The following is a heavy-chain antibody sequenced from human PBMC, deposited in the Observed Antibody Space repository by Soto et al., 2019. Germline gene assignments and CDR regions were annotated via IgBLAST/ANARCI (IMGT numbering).Heavy chain of an antibody. CDR1: DLSPRGYY. J-gene: IGHJ4*02. CDR3: AKIVKADTARLDD. Sequence: SDTQSLTCRDSDLSPRGYYLLWVRQPPGKGPEWIGYMHYSGNNNYNPSLRSRATLSVDTSKNQFSLRLTSVTAADTAVYYCAKIVKADTARLDDWGQGILVTVSS. CDR2: MHYSGNN. D-gene: IGHD6-6*01. V-gene: IGHV4-59*01.